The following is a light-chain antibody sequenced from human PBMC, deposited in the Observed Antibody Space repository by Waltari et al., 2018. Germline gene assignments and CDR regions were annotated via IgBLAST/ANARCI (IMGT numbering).Light chain of an antibody. V-gene: IGKV1-33*01. Sequence: DIQMTQSPSSLSASAGDRFTITCQASQDITNYLNWYQQKPGKAPKVVIYDASNLETGVPSRFSGTGSETDFTLTISSLQPEDIGTYYCQQFDSLPWTFGQGTKVEIK. CDR3: QQFDSLPWT. CDR2: DAS. CDR1: QDITNY. J-gene: IGKJ1*01.